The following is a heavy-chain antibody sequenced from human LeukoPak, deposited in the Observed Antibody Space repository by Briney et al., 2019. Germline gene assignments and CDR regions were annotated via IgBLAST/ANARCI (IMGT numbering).Heavy chain of an antibody. V-gene: IGHV4-59*11. D-gene: IGHD6-19*01. Sequence: SETLSLTCTVSGGPINSHYWSWIRQPPGKGLEWIGSIFYSGSAKYNPSLKSRVTISVDRSKSQFSLKLNSVTAADTAMYYCARSTGWYAFTWGQGILVTVPS. CDR1: GGPINSHY. CDR2: IFYSGSA. CDR3: ARSTGWYAFT. J-gene: IGHJ4*02.